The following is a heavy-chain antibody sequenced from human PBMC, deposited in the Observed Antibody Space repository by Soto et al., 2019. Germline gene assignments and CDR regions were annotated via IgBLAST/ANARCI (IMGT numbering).Heavy chain of an antibody. Sequence: ASVKVSCKASGYTFTSYDINWVRQATGQGLEWMGWMNPNSGNTGYAQKFQGRVTMTRNTSISTAYMELSSLRSEDTAVYYCARVAGREYYYYYYMDVWGKGTTVTVSS. V-gene: IGHV1-8*01. J-gene: IGHJ6*03. CDR1: GYTFTSYD. CDR3: ARVAGREYYYYYYMDV. CDR2: MNPNSGNT.